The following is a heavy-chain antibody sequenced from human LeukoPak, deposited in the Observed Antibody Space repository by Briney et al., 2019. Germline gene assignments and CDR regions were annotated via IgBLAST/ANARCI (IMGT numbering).Heavy chain of an antibody. D-gene: IGHD2-15*01. V-gene: IGHV3-64*04. J-gene: IGHJ4*02. Sequence: GGSLRLSCSASGFTFSSYAMHWVRQAPGKGLEYVSAISSNGGSTYYADSVKGRFTISRDNSKNTLYLQMNSLRDEDTAVYYCARRYCSSGICYFDYWGQGTLVTVSS. CDR1: GFTFSSYA. CDR2: ISSNGGST. CDR3: ARRYCSSGICYFDY.